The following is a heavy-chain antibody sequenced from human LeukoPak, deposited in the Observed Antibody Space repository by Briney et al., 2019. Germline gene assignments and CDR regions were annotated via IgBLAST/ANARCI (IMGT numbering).Heavy chain of an antibody. V-gene: IGHV4-59*01. Sequence: PSETLSLTCAVSGGSISSYYWSWIRQPPGKGLEWIGYIYYSGSTNYNPSLKSRVTISVDTSKNQFSLKLSSVTAADTAVYYCAADRASQTSSGWATGYFDLWGRGTLVTVSS. CDR2: IYYSGST. D-gene: IGHD6-19*01. CDR1: GGSISSYY. J-gene: IGHJ2*01. CDR3: AADRASQTSSGWATGYFDL.